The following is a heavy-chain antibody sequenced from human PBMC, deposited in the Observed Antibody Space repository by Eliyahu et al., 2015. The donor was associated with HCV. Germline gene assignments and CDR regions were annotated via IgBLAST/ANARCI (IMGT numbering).Heavy chain of an antibody. D-gene: IGHD5-18*01. CDR1: GFTFSSYA. CDR2: XSHYGSNK. V-gene: IGHV3-30*04. CDR3: ARDPVRWIQLWLPYYYYGMDV. J-gene: IGHJ6*02. Sequence: QVQLVESGGGVVQPGRSLRLSCAASGFTFSSYAMXWXRQAPGKGLEWGAVXSHYGSNKYYADSVKGRFTISRDNSKNTLYLQMNSLRAEDTAVYYCARDPVRWIQLWLPYYYYGMDVWGQGTTVTVSS.